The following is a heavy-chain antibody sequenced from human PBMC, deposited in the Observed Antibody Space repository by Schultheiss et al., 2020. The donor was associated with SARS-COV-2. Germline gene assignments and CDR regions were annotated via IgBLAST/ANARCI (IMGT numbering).Heavy chain of an antibody. J-gene: IGHJ6*03. V-gene: IGHV4-39*07. CDR3: ARAAPDQLLYGHPRGYYYYRDG. CDR2: IYYSGST. D-gene: IGHD2-2*02. CDR1: GGSISSSSYY. Sequence: SQTLSLTCTVSGGSISSSSYYWGWIRQPPGKGLEWLGSIYYSGSTYYNPSLKSRVTISVDTSKNQFSLKLSSVTAADTAVYYGARAAPDQLLYGHPRGYYYYRDGWGKGTTVTVSS.